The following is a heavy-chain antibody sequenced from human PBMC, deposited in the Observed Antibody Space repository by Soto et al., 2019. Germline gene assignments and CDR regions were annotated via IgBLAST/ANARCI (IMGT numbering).Heavy chain of an antibody. CDR1: GFTVSNTY. D-gene: IGHD6-25*01. J-gene: IGHJ3*02. CDR2: IYRGLAT. Sequence: EVQLVESGGGLIQPGGSLRLSCAVSGFTVSNTYMSWVRQAPGKGLEWISVIYRGLATYYADSVKGRFTISRDDSRNTVYLQMNSLTTEDTAVYFCARDRSDSSRADSFDIWGQETMVTVSS. CDR3: ARDRSDSSRADSFDI. V-gene: IGHV3-53*01.